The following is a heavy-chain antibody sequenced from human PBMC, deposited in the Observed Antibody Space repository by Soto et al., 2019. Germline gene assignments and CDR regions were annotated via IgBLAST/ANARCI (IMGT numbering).Heavy chain of an antibody. D-gene: IGHD2-15*01. V-gene: IGHV1-3*01. CDR2: INAGNGNT. CDR3: ARWYLSARGYYYYGMDV. Sequence: ASVKVSCKASGYTFTSYAMHWVRQAPGQRLEWMGWINAGNGNTKYSQKFQGRVTITRDTSASTAYMELSSLRSEDAAVYYCARWYLSARGYYYYGMDVWGQGXTVTVYS. J-gene: IGHJ6*02. CDR1: GYTFTSYA.